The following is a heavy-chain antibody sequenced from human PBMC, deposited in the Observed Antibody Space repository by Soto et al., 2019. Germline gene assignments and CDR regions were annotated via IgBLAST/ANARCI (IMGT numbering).Heavy chain of an antibody. V-gene: IGHV1-69*06. CDR3: NRGSEYDFWSGYL. Sequence: QERLVQSGAEVRKPGSSVKVSCKVTGGTSTRYAIYWVRQAPGQGLEWMGGIVPMFGTSKYAQKFQGRVTITADTSTNIAYMELRSLRSEDTVVYYCNRGSEYDFWSGYLWGQGTLVSVSS. CDR2: IVPMFGTS. D-gene: IGHD3-3*01. J-gene: IGHJ4*02. CDR1: GGTSTRYA.